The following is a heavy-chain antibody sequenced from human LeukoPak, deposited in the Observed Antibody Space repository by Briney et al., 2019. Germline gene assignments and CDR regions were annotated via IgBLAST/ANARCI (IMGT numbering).Heavy chain of an antibody. D-gene: IGHD3-22*01. CDR3: AKFRYHSNDNNYLDFNY. CDR2: INANSGTT. Sequence: GGSLRLSCTASGFAFSVYAMSWLRQPPGKGLEWVSTINANSGTTSYAASVRGRFTISRDNSKNTLDLQMNSLKVEDTAVYYCAKFRYHSNDNNYLDFNYWGQGTLVTVSS. CDR1: GFAFSVYA. V-gene: IGHV3-23*01. J-gene: IGHJ4*02.